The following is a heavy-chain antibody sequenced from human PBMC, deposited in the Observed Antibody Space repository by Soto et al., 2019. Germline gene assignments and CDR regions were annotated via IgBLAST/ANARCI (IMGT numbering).Heavy chain of an antibody. J-gene: IGHJ4*02. CDR3: AKRATGTYFDY. CDR1: GFTFSSYA. D-gene: IGHD1-1*01. Sequence: EVQLLESGGGLVQPGGSLRLSCAASGFTFSSYAMNWVRLAPGKGLAWVSVISGSGGSTYYADSVKGRFTISRDNSKNTLYLQMNSLRAEDTAVYYCAKRATGTYFDYWGQGTLVTVSS. V-gene: IGHV3-23*01. CDR2: ISGSGGST.